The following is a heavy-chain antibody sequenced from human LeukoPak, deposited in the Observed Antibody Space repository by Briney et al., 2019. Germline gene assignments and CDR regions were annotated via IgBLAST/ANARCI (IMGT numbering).Heavy chain of an antibody. CDR3: ARGAGSYDFWSGCYNISGFDY. CDR2: IYYSGRT. Sequence: SETLSLTCTVSGGSISSGGYYWSWIRQHPGKGLEWIGYIYYSGRTYYNPSLKSRVTITVDTSKNQFSLKLSCVTAADTAVDYCARGAGSYDFWSGCYNISGFDYWGQGTLVTVSS. D-gene: IGHD3-3*01. J-gene: IGHJ4*02. V-gene: IGHV4-31*03. CDR1: GGSISSGGYY.